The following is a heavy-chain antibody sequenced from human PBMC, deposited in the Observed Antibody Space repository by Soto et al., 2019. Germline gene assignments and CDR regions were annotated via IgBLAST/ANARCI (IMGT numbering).Heavy chain of an antibody. CDR3: ARDTWGLDY. D-gene: IGHD3-16*01. CDR2: IWYDGSKK. V-gene: IGHV3-33*01. CDR1: GFSFRSYG. Sequence: GGSLRLSCTASGFSFRSYGMHWVRQAPGKGLEWVAVIWYDGSKKYYGDSVKGRFTISRDDSKSTVYLHMNSLRAEDTAVYYRARDTWGLDYWGQGTQVTVSS. J-gene: IGHJ4*02.